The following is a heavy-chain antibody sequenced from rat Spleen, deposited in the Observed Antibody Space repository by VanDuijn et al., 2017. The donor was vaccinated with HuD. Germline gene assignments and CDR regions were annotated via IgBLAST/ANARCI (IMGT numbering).Heavy chain of an antibody. Sequence: EVQLVDHGGVLVQPGRSLKLSCAPSGFTFSIYGMAWVRQAPTKGLEWVASIGTGGGNTYYRDSVRGRFTISRDNAKNTLYLQMDSLRSEDTATYYCTIENGYNSFCEYGGQGVMVTVSS. D-gene: IGHD4-1*01. V-gene: IGHV5S13*01. CDR2: IGTGGGNT. J-gene: IGHJ2*01. CDR3: TIENGYNSFCEY. CDR1: GFTFSIYG.